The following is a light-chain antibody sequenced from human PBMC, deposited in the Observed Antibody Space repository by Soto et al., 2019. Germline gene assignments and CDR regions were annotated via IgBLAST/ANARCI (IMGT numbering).Light chain of an antibody. CDR1: RSDVGGYDY. J-gene: IGLJ1*01. Sequence: QSVLTQPRSVSGSPGQSGSISCTGARSDVGGYDYVSWYQQHPDKAPKVIIYDVIKRPSGVPDRFSGSKSGNTASLTIAGLQSDDEADYYCCAYAGSYSYAFGPGTKLTVL. CDR2: DVI. CDR3: CAYAGSYSYA. V-gene: IGLV2-11*01.